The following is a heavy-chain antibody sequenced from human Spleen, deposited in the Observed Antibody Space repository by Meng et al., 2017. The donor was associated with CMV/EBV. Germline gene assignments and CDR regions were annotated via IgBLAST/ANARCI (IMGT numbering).Heavy chain of an antibody. CDR3: ARAGLGYCSSTSCYTPYYYYYGMDV. D-gene: IGHD2-2*02. Sequence: GGSLRLSCAASGFTFSDYYMTWIRQVPGKGLAWVSYISSSGSTIYYADSVKGRFTISRDNARNSLYLQMNSLRAEDTAVYYCARAGLGYCSSTSCYTPYYYYYGMDVWGQGTTVTVSS. J-gene: IGHJ6*02. CDR1: GFTFSDYY. CDR2: ISSSGSTI. V-gene: IGHV3-11*04.